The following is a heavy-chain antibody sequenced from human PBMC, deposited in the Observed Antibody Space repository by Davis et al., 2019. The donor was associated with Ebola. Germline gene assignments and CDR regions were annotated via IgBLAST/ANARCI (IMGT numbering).Heavy chain of an antibody. J-gene: IGHJ4*02. D-gene: IGHD6-19*01. V-gene: IGHV3-21*06. CDR2: INSGGSYI. CDR3: ATDPEGWLDFDY. Sequence: PGGSLRLSCVVSGFTFANYWMTWVRQAPGKGLEWVSSINSGGSYISYTDSVKGRFIISRDDAKSTEYLQMNSLRDEDTAIYYLATDPEGWLDFDYWGQGTLVTVSS. CDR1: GFTFANYW.